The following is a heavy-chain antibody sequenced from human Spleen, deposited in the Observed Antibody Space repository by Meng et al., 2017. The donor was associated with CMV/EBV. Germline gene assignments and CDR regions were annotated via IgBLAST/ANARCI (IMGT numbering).Heavy chain of an antibody. CDR1: GFTFSSYG. CDR2: IRYDGSNK. J-gene: IGHJ4*02. CDR3: ATALGYNFNY. Sequence: GGSLRLSCAASGFTFSSYGMHWVRQAPGKGLEWVAFIRYDGSNKYYADSVKGRFTISRDNSKNTLYLQMSSLRTEDTAVYYCATALGYNFNYWGQGTLVTVSS. D-gene: IGHD1-1*01. V-gene: IGHV3-30*02.